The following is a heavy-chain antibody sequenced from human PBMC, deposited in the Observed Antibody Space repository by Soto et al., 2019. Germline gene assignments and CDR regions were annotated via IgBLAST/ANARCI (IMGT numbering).Heavy chain of an antibody. CDR1: GYTLTELS. V-gene: IGHV1-24*01. CDR3: ATVITIFGVVPGAFDI. CDR2: FDPEDGET. J-gene: IGHJ3*02. Sequence: ASVKVSCKVYGYTLTELSMHWVRQAPGKGLEWMGGFDPEDGETIYAQKFQGRVTMTEDTSTDTAYMELSSLRSEDTAVYYCATVITIFGVVPGAFDIWGQGTMVTVSS. D-gene: IGHD3-3*01.